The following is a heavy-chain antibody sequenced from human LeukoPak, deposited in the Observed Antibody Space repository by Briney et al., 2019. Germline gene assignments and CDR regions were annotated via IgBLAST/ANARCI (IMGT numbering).Heavy chain of an antibody. D-gene: IGHD6-13*01. CDR1: GFTFSSYS. V-gene: IGHV3-21*01. Sequence: GGSLRLSCAASGFTFSSYSMNWVRQAPGKGLEWVSSISSSSSYIYYADSVKGRLTISRDNAKNSLYLQMNSLRAEDTAVYYCARGTSSSWPFDYWGQGTLVTVSS. J-gene: IGHJ4*02. CDR3: ARGTSSSWPFDY. CDR2: ISSSSSYI.